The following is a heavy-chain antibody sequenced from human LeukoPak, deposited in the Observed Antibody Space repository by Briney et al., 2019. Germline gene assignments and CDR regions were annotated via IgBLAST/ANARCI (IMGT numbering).Heavy chain of an antibody. CDR2: INPNSGGT. CDR3: ARDHSSSGQLFDY. D-gene: IGHD6-13*01. Sequence: GASVKVSCKASGYTFTGYYMHWVRQAPGQGLEWMGWINPNSGGTNYAQKFQGRVTMTRDTSISTAYMEVSSLRSDDTAVYYCARDHSSSGQLFDYWGQGTLVTVSS. V-gene: IGHV1-2*02. CDR1: GYTFTGYY. J-gene: IGHJ4*02.